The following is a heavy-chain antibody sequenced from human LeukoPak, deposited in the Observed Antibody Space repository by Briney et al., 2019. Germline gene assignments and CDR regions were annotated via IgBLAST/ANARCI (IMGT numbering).Heavy chain of an antibody. J-gene: IGHJ4*02. CDR3: ARENRDFVGSGYYYDL. V-gene: IGHV4-4*07. CDR2: IYTSGHT. D-gene: IGHD3-22*01. CDR1: GDSSSGYY. Sequence: SETLSLTCSVSGDSSSGYYWGWIRQPAGKGLVWIGRIYTSGHTDYNPSLKGRVIMSVDTSKNQFSLRLNSVTAADTAVYFCARENRDFVGSGYYYDLWGQGTLVTVSS.